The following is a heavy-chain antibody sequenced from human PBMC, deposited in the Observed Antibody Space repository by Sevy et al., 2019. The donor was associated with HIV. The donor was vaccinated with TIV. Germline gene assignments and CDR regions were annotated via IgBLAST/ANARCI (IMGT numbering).Heavy chain of an antibody. J-gene: IGHJ4*02. V-gene: IGHV3-21*01. Sequence: GESLKISCAASGFTFSSYSMNWVRQAPGKGLEWVSSISSSSSYIYYADSVKGRFTISRDNAKNSLYLQMNSLRAEDTAVYYCARDRPLDYWGQGTLVTVSS. CDR1: GFTFSSYS. CDR3: ARDRPLDY. CDR2: ISSSSSYI.